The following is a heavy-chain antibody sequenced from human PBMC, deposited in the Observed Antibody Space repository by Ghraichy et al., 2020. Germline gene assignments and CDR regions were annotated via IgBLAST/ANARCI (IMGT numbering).Heavy chain of an antibody. CDR2: IFYSGST. D-gene: IGHD2-2*01. Sequence: SETLSLTCAVSGGSIRNYYWSWIRQPPGKGLEWIGYIFYSGSTKYNPSLESRVTISADTSENRISLKLSSVTTTDTAVYYCARVGGVVVPAAINHYYGMDVWGQGTTVTGSS. CDR1: GGSIRNYY. V-gene: IGHV4-59*01. CDR3: ARVGGVVVPAAINHYYGMDV. J-gene: IGHJ6*02.